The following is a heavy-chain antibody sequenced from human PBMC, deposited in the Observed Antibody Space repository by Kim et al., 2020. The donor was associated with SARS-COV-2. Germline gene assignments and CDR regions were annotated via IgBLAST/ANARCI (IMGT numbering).Heavy chain of an antibody. CDR3: ARGRDWFDP. CDR1: GGSFSGYY. J-gene: IGHJ5*02. CDR2: INHSGST. Sequence: SETLSLTCAVYGGSFSGYYWSWIRQPPGKWLEWIGEINHSGSTNYNPSLKSRVTISVDTSKNQFSLKLSSVTAADTAVYYCARGRDWFDPWGQGTLVTVS. V-gene: IGHV4-34*01.